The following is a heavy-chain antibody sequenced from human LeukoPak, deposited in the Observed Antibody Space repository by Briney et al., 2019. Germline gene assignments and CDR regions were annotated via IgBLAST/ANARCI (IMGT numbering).Heavy chain of an antibody. CDR3: AREDYYGSGNYVAWGGAFDV. CDR1: GFSFSSYW. J-gene: IGHJ3*01. V-gene: IGHV3-7*01. D-gene: IGHD3-10*01. CDR2: IKQDGSEK. Sequence: GGSLRLSCEASGFSFSSYWKTWVRQAPGKGLEWVANIKQDGSEKYYVDSVKGRFTISRDNAKISVFLQMNSLRAEDTAVYYCAREDYYGSGNYVAWGGAFDVWGRGTTVTVSS.